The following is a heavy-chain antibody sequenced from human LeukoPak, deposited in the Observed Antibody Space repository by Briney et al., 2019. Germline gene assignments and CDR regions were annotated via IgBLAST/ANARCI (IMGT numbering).Heavy chain of an antibody. CDR3: ARDMLVSLAAGTGYYYYGMDV. J-gene: IGHJ6*02. Sequence: ASVKVSCKASGYTFTSYYMHWVRQAPGQGLEWMGIINPSGGSTSYAQKFQGRVTMTRDTSTSTVYMELSSLRSEDTAVYYCARDMLVSLAAGTGYYYYGMDVWGQGTTVTVSS. CDR1: GYTFTSYY. CDR2: INPSGGST. D-gene: IGHD6-13*01. V-gene: IGHV1-46*01.